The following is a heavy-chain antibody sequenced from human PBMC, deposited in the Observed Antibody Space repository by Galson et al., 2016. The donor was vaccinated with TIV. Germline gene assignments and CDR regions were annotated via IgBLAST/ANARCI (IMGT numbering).Heavy chain of an antibody. Sequence: SVKVSCKVSGYTLNELSMHWVRQAPGKGLEWMGVFDPQNGEPIYAQSFQDKVAMTEDTSTDTRYRELTNLRSEDSAVYYCVIGGLGGGFDLWGQGTMVTVSS. J-gene: IGHJ3*01. CDR1: GYTLNELS. CDR3: VIGGLGGGFDL. CDR2: FDPQNGEP. D-gene: IGHD3-16*01. V-gene: IGHV1-24*01.